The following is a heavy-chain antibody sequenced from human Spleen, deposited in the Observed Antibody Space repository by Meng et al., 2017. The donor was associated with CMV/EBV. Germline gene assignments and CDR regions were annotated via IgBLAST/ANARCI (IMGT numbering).Heavy chain of an antibody. CDR1: GGSFSGYY. Sequence: GSLRLSCAVYGGSFSGYYWSWIRQPPGKGLEWIGYIYSSGSTNYNPSLKSRVTISVDTSKNQFSLKVSSVTAADTAVYYGASTAGGYYDFWSGWFDPWGQGTLVTVSS. V-gene: IGHV4-59*01. CDR2: IYSSGST. J-gene: IGHJ5*02. D-gene: IGHD3-3*01. CDR3: ASTAGGYYDFWSGWFDP.